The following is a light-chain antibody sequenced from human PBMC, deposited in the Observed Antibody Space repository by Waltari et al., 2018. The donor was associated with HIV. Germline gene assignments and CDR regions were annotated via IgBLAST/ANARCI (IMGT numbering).Light chain of an antibody. CDR3: SSYTSSSTLDVV. Sequence: QSALTQPASVSGSPGQSITISCTGTSSDVGGYNYVSWYQQHPGKAPKLMIYDVSNRPSGVSNLFSVSKSGNTASLTISGLQAEDEADYYCSSYTSSSTLDVVFGGGTKLTVL. V-gene: IGLV2-14*01. CDR1: SSDVGGYNY. J-gene: IGLJ2*01. CDR2: DVS.